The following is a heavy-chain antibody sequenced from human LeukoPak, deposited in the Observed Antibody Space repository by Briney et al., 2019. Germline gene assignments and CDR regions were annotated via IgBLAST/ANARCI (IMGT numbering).Heavy chain of an antibody. CDR3: ARVMGPNYYGSGTYYNPFDY. J-gene: IGHJ4*02. CDR2: ISSSSSYT. Sequence: PGGSLRLSCAASGFTFNDYYMTWIRQGPGKGLEWVSDISSSSSYTNYADSVKGRFTISRDNAKNSLHLQMNSLRAEDTAVYHCARVMGPNYYGSGTYYNPFDYWGQGTLVTVSS. V-gene: IGHV3-11*05. CDR1: GFTFNDYY. D-gene: IGHD3-10*01.